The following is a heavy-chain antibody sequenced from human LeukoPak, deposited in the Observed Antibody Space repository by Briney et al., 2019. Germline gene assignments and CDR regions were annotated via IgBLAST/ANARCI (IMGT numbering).Heavy chain of an antibody. J-gene: IGHJ3*02. CDR1: GYTFTGYY. CDR2: INPNSGGT. D-gene: IGHD3-22*01. Sequence: GASVKVSCKASGYTFTGYYTHWVRQAPGQGLEWMGWINPNSGGTNYAQKFQGRVTMTRDTSISTAYMELSRLRSDDTAVYYCARDRHYYDSSGAFDIWGQGTMVTVSS. V-gene: IGHV1-2*02. CDR3: ARDRHYYDSSGAFDI.